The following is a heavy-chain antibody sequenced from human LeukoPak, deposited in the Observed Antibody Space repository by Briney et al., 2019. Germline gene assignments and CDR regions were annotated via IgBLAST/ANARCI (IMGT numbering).Heavy chain of an antibody. CDR2: IYYSGST. J-gene: IGHJ4*02. CDR3: ARGRRDRYNRMDY. V-gene: IGHV4-59*01. Sequence: SETLSLTCTVSGGSISSYYWSWIRQPPGKGLEWIGYIYYSGSTNYNPSLKSRVTISVDTSKNQFSLKLSSVTAADTAVYYCARGRRDRYNRMDYWGQGTLVTVSS. D-gene: IGHD5-24*01. CDR1: GGSISSYY.